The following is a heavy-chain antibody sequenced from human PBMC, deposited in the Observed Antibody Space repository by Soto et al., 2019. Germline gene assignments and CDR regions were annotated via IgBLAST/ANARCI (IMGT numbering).Heavy chain of an antibody. D-gene: IGHD3-3*01. V-gene: IGHV4-39*01. J-gene: IGHJ4*01. CDR3: ASPPQGPTILWGFD. Sequence: SETLSLTCIVSGDSINSNTYYWAWIRQSPGEGLEWIGSIYYTGSAFYNPALKSRVTISVDTSKNQFSLKMDSVTAADTAVYFCASPPQGPTILWGFD. CDR1: GDSINSNTYY. CDR2: IYYTGSA.